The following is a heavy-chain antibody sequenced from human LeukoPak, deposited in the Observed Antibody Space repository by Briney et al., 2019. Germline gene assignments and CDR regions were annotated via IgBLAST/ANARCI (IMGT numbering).Heavy chain of an antibody. CDR2: IGSSGSTT. D-gene: IGHD2-21*01. J-gene: IGHJ3*02. CDR1: GFTFSSYA. V-gene: IGHV3-48*03. Sequence: GRSLRLSCAASGFTFSSYAMNWVRQAPGKGLEWFSYIGSSGSTTFDADSVKGRFTISRDNAKNSLYLQMNSLRVEDTAVYHCARDTILDIWGQGTMVTVSS. CDR3: ARDTILDI.